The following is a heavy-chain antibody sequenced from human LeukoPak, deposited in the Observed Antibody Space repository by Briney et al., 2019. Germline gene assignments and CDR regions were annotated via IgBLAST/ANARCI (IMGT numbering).Heavy chain of an antibody. D-gene: IGHD6-19*01. CDR3: ATHYVAVAGTGFDY. CDR2: IYYSGST. Sequence: SQSLSLACTLAGGSISISSYDWGWIRHPPGKGLEWIGSIYYSGSTYYNPSLKSRVTISVDTSKNQFSLKLSSVTAADTAVYYCATHYVAVAGTGFDYWGQGTLVTVSS. CDR1: GGSISISSYD. J-gene: IGHJ4*02. V-gene: IGHV4-39*07.